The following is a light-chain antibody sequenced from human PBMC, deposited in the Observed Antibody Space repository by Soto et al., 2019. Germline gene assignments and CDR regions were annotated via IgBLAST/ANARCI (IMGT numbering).Light chain of an antibody. J-gene: IGKJ1*01. Sequence: DLQMTQSPSSLSASVGDRVTLSCRASQNIRTSLNWYQQKPGKAPQLLLFGASTLQSGVPSRFGGSGSGTDFTLTITSVQPEDFATYYCQQSYTTPRTFGPGTKVDNK. CDR1: QNIRTS. V-gene: IGKV1-39*01. CDR3: QQSYTTPRT. CDR2: GAS.